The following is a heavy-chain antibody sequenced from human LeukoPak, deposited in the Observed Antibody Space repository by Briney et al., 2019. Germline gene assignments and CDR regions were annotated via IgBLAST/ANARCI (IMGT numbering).Heavy chain of an antibody. CDR2: IYYSGST. CDR1: GGSISSYY. V-gene: IGHV4-59*08. CDR3: ASLHCTNGVCYFDY. J-gene: IGHJ4*02. D-gene: IGHD2-8*01. Sequence: SETLSLTCTVSGGSISSYYWSWIRQPPGKGLEWIGYIYYSGSTNYNPSLKSRVTISVDTSKNQFSLKLSSVTAADTAVYYCASLHCTNGVCYFDYWGQGTLVTVSS.